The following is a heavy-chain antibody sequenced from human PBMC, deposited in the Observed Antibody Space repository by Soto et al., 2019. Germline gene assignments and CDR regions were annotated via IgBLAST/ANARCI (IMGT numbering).Heavy chain of an antibody. CDR3: ASLRGYSYGYYFDY. Sequence: SETLSLTCTVSGGSISSSSYYWGWIRQPPGKGLEWIGSIYYSGSTYYNPSLKSRVTISVDTSKNRFSLKLSSVTAADTAVYYCASLRGYSYGYYFDYWGQGTLVTVSS. D-gene: IGHD5-18*01. J-gene: IGHJ4*02. CDR2: IYYSGST. V-gene: IGHV4-39*01. CDR1: GGSISSSSYY.